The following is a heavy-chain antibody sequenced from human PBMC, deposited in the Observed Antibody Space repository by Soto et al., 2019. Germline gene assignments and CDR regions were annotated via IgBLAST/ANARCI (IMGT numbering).Heavy chain of an antibody. CDR1: GFSFSGSA. Sequence: GGSLRLSCAASGFSFSGSAMHWVRQASGKGLEWVGRIRSKASNYATTYAASVKGRFTISRDDSENTAYLQMNSLKTEDTAVYYCTRTSYDILTGYPPGFDYWGQGTLVTVSS. CDR2: IRSKASNYAT. J-gene: IGHJ4*02. V-gene: IGHV3-73*01. D-gene: IGHD3-9*01. CDR3: TRTSYDILTGYPPGFDY.